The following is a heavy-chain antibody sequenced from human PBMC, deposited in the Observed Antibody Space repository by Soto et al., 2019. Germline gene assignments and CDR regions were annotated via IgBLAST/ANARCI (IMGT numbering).Heavy chain of an antibody. CDR2: ISYDGSEK. J-gene: IGHJ4*02. D-gene: IGHD2-2*02. CDR3: AKSPNFYCSSPNCYKYYFDH. Sequence: VGSLRLSCAASGFTFNTYGMHWVRQAPGKGLERVAVISYDGSEKYYVDSVKGRFTISKDNSKNTLYLQMNSLRPEDTAVYYCAKSPNFYCSSPNCYKYYFDHWGQGTRVTVS. CDR1: GFTFNTYG. V-gene: IGHV3-30*18.